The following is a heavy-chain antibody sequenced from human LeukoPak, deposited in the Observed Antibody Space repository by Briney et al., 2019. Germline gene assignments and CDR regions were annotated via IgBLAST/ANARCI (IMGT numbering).Heavy chain of an antibody. J-gene: IGHJ6*03. CDR3: ARGAGSSSAYYYYYYYMDV. D-gene: IGHD6-6*01. CDR2: TNPNGGNT. V-gene: IGHV1-8*03. CDR1: GYTFTSCD. Sequence: GASVKVSCKASGYTFTSCDIDWVRQATGQGLEWMGWTNPNGGNTGYAQKFQGRVTITRNTSISTAYMELSSLRSEDTAVYYCARGAGSSSAYYYYYYYMDVWGKGTTVTVSS.